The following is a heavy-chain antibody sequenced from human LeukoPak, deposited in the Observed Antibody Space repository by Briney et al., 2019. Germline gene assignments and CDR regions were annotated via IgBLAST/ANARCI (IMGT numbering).Heavy chain of an antibody. D-gene: IGHD5-24*01. CDR1: GYTFTSYD. V-gene: IGHV1-8*01. CDR2: MNPNNGNT. Sequence: ASVKVSCKASGYTFTSYDINWVRQATGQGLEWMGWMNPNNGNTGYAQKFQGRVTMTRNTSISTAYMELSSLRSEDTAVYYCARGRGWLPQNDYWGQGTLVTVSS. CDR3: ARGRGWLPQNDY. J-gene: IGHJ4*02.